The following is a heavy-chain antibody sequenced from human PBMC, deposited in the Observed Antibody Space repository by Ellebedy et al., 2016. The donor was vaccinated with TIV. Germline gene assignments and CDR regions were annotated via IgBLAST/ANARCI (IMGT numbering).Heavy chain of an antibody. CDR1: GSTFSSYG. CDR2: ISNDGSTK. D-gene: IGHD5-12*01. J-gene: IGHJ6*02. Sequence: PGGSLRLSCAASGSTFSSYGMHWVRQAPGKGLEWVAVISNDGSTKYYGDSVKGRFTISRDNSKNTLYVQMNSLRPEDTAVYYCATNDSGYDWRQGNLRYYYHNMDVWGQGTTVTVSS. V-gene: IGHV3-30*01. CDR3: ATNDSGYDWRQGNLRYYYHNMDV.